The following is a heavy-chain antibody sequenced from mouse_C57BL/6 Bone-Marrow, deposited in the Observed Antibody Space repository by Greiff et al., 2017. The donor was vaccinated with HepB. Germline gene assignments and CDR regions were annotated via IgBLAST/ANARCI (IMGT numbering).Heavy chain of an antibody. Sequence: QVQLQQSGAELVKPGASVKISCKASGYAFSSYWMNWVKQRPGKGLEWIGQIYPGDGDTNYNGKFKGKATLTADKSSSTAYMQLSSLTSEDSAVYFGARRGITTVVGYFDVWGTGTTVTVSS. CDR3: ARRGITTVVGYFDV. D-gene: IGHD1-1*01. CDR1: GYAFSSYW. J-gene: IGHJ1*03. V-gene: IGHV1-80*01. CDR2: IYPGDGDT.